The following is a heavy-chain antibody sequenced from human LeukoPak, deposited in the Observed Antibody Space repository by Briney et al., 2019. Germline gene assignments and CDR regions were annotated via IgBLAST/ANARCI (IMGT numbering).Heavy chain of an antibody. CDR1: VYTFTRYG. Sequence: ASVTVSCKASVYTFTRYGISWVRQAPGQGREWMGWISAYNGNTNYAQKLQGRVTMTTDTSTSTAYMELRSLRSDDTAVYYCAVYGSGSSYYFDYWGQGTLVTVSS. CDR2: ISAYNGNT. D-gene: IGHD3-10*01. CDR3: AVYGSGSSYYFDY. V-gene: IGHV1-18*01. J-gene: IGHJ4*02.